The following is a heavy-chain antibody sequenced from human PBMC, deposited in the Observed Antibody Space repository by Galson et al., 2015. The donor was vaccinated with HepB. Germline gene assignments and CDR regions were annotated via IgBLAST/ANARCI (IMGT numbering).Heavy chain of an antibody. V-gene: IGHV4-61*02. CDR2: IYTSGST. CDR3: ARAEGYNKNFDY. J-gene: IGHJ4*02. D-gene: IGHD5-24*01. Sequence: TLSLTCTVSGGSISSGSYYWSWIRQPAGKGLEWIGRIYTSGSTNYNPSLKSRVTMSVDTSKNQFSLKLSSVTAADTAVYYCARAEGYNKNFDYWGQGTLVTVSS. CDR1: GGSISSGSYY.